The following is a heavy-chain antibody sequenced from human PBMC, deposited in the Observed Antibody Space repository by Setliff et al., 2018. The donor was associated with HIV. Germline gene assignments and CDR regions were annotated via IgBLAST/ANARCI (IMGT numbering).Heavy chain of an antibody. CDR1: GGSISSGSFY. V-gene: IGHV4-61*09. Sequence: PSETLSLTCTVSGGSISSGSFYWSWIRQPAGKGLEWIGHIYTSGSTDYNPSLKSRVSISVDTSKNQCSLKLSSVTAADTAVYYCARASTMIVVVIKGFDIWGQGTMVTVS. D-gene: IGHD3-22*01. CDR2: IYTSGST. J-gene: IGHJ3*02. CDR3: ARASTMIVVVIKGFDI.